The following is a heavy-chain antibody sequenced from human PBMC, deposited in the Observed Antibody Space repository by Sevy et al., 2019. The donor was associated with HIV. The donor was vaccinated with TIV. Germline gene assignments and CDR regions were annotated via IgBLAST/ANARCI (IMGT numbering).Heavy chain of an antibody. J-gene: IGHJ4*02. CDR2: IGYDGSNK. D-gene: IGHD6-19*01. V-gene: IGHV3-33*01. CDR3: ARDQYSSGWFDY. CDR1: GFTFSSYS. Sequence: GGSLRLSCAASGFTFSSYSMHWVRQAPGKGLEWVAVIGYDGSNKYYADSVKGRFTISRDNSKNTLYLQMNSLRAEDTAVYYCARDQYSSGWFDYWGQGTLVTVSS.